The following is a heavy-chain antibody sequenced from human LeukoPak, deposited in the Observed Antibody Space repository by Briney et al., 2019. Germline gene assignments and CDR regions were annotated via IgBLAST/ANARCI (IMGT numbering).Heavy chain of an antibody. V-gene: IGHV3-48*04. Sequence: GGSLRLSCAASGFTFSTYSMNWVRQTPGKGLEWVSYISSSSSTILYADSVKGRFTISRDNAKNSLYLQMNSLGAADTAVYYCATCAIAAAGSPYYYYYGMDVWGQGTTVTVSS. CDR3: ATCAIAAAGSPYYYYYGMDV. D-gene: IGHD6-13*01. CDR1: GFTFSTYS. CDR2: ISSSSSTI. J-gene: IGHJ6*02.